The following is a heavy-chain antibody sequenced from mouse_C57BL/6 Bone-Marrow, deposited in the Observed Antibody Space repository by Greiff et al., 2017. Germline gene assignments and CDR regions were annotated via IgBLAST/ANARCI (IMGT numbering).Heavy chain of an antibody. D-gene: IGHD4-1*01. Sequence: EVQLVESEGGLVQPGSSMKLSCTASGFTFSDYYMAWVRQVPEKGLEWVANINYDGSSTYYLESLKSRFIISRDTAKNILYLQMSSLKSEDTATYYCARDGNWDGDWYFDVWGTGTTVTVSS. CDR1: GFTFSDYY. J-gene: IGHJ1*03. CDR3: ARDGNWDGDWYFDV. V-gene: IGHV5-16*01. CDR2: INYDGSST.